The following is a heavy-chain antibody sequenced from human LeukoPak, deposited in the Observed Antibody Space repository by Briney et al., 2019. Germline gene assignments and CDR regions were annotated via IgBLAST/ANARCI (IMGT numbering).Heavy chain of an antibody. D-gene: IGHD3-10*01. CDR2: IWYDGSNK. Sequence: PGGSLRLSCAASGFTFSSYGMHWVRQAPGKGLEWVAVIWYDGSNKYYADSVKDRFTISRDNSKNTLYLQMNSLRAEDTAVYYCARSRMVRGSSFDYWGQGTLVTVSS. V-gene: IGHV3-33*01. CDR3: ARSRMVRGSSFDY. J-gene: IGHJ4*02. CDR1: GFTFSSYG.